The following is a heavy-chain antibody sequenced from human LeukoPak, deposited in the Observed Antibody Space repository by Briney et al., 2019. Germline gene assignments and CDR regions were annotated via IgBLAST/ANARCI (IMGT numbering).Heavy chain of an antibody. CDR3: AGEGYDFWSGSDY. CDR2: INHSGST. V-gene: IGHV4-34*01. CDR1: GGSFSGYY. D-gene: IGHD3-3*01. J-gene: IGHJ4*02. Sequence: PSETLSLTCAVYGGSFSGYYWSWIRQPPGKGLEWIGEINHSGSTNYNPSLKSRVTISVDTSKNQFSLKLSSVTAADTAVYYCAGEGYDFWSGSDYWGQGTLVTVSS.